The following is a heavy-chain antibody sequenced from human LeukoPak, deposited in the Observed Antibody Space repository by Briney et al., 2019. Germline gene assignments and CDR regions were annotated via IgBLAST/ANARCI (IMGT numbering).Heavy chain of an antibody. CDR2: IIPIFGTA. J-gene: IGHJ5*02. V-gene: IGHV1-69*06. Sequence: ASVKVSCKASGGTFSSYAISWVRQAPGQGLEWMGGIIPIFGTANYAQKFQGRVTITADKSTSTAYMELSSLRSEDTAVYYCARAGYCSGGSCYLGWFDPWGQGTLVTVSS. D-gene: IGHD2-15*01. CDR3: ARAGYCSGGSCYLGWFDP. CDR1: GGTFSSYA.